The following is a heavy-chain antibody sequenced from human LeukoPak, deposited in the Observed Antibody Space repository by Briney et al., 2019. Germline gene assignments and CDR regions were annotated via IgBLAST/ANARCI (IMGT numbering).Heavy chain of an antibody. V-gene: IGHV4-34*01. Sequence: SETLSLTCAVYGGSFSGYYWSWIRQPPGKGLEWIGEINHSGSTNYNPSLKSRVTMSVDTSKNQFSLKLSSVTAADTAVYYCARVWCSSTSCFRTFDYWGQGTLVTVSS. CDR1: GGSFSGYY. J-gene: IGHJ4*02. CDR3: ARVWCSSTSCFRTFDY. D-gene: IGHD2-2*01. CDR2: INHSGST.